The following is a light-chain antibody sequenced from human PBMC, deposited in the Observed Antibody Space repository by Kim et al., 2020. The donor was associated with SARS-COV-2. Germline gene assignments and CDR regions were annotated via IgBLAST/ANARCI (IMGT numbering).Light chain of an antibody. CDR2: DAS. J-gene: IGKJ2*03. Sequence: EIVLTQSPATLSLSPGERATLSCRASQSVSSYLAWYQQKPGQAPRLLIYDASNRATGIPDRLSGSGSGTDFTLTISSLEPEDFAVYYCQQRSNWYSFGQGTKLEI. V-gene: IGKV3-11*01. CDR3: QQRSNWYS. CDR1: QSVSSY.